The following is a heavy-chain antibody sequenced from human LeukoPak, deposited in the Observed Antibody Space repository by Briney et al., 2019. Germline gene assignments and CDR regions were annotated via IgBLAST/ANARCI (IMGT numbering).Heavy chain of an antibody. CDR1: GFTFSSYW. Sequence: GGSLRLSCAASGFTFSSYWMSWVRQAPGKGLEWLSYISGSGNTIYYADSVKGRFAISRDNAKNSLYLQMSSLKPEDTAIYYCARDYDYTWGTSRDDAFDIWGQGTMVTIS. D-gene: IGHD3-16*02. CDR3: ARDYDYTWGTSRDDAFDI. J-gene: IGHJ3*02. CDR2: ISGSGNTI. V-gene: IGHV3-48*04.